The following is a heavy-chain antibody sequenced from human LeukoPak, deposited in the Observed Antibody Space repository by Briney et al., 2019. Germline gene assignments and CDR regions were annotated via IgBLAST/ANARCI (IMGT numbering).Heavy chain of an antibody. CDR2: IQTDGTT. CDR1: GFTFSSYG. CDR3: ARHDYGGS. J-gene: IGHJ4*02. Sequence: GGSLRLSCAASGFTFSSYGMHWVRQAPGKGLEWVSVIQTDGTTYYADSVKGRFNIFIDSSKNTLYLQMSSLRAEDTAVYYCARHDYGGSWGQGTLVTVSS. V-gene: IGHV3-NL1*01.